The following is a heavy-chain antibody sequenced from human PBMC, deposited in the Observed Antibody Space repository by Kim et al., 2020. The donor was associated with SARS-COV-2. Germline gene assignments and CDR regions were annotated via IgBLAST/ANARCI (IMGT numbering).Heavy chain of an antibody. D-gene: IGHD3-10*01. CDR2: ISGSGGST. Sequence: GGSLRLSCAASGFTFSSYAMSWVRQAPGKGLEWVSAISGSGGSTYYADSVKGRFTISRDNSKNTLYLQMNSLRAEDTAVYYCAKGVRGVIDYYYGMDVWGQGTTVTVSS. J-gene: IGHJ6*02. CDR3: AKGVRGVIDYYYGMDV. CDR1: GFTFSSYA. V-gene: IGHV3-23*01.